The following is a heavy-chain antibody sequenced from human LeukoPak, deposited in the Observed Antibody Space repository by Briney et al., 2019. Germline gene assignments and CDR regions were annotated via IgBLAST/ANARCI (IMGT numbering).Heavy chain of an antibody. CDR2: ISYDGSNK. D-gene: IGHD6-19*01. CDR3: ARDGHSSGWSLVGY. J-gene: IGHJ4*02. Sequence: PGGSLRLSCAASGFTFSSYAMHWVRQAPGKGLEWVAVISYDGSNKYYVDSVKGRFTISRDNSKNTLYLQMNSLRAEDTAVYYCARDGHSSGWSLVGYWGQGALVTVSS. V-gene: IGHV3-30*01. CDR1: GFTFSSYA.